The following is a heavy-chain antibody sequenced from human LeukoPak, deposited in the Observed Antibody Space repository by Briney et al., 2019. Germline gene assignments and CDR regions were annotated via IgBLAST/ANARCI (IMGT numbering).Heavy chain of an antibody. Sequence: GGSLRLSCAASGFTFSSYAMSWVRQAPRKGLEWVANIKQDGSEKYYVDSVKGRFTISRDNAKNSLYLQMNSLRAEDTAVYYCAREGPRNIVGVPWFDPWGQGTLVTVSS. V-gene: IGHV3-7*01. CDR2: IKQDGSEK. D-gene: IGHD1-26*01. CDR1: GFTFSSYA. J-gene: IGHJ5*02. CDR3: AREGPRNIVGVPWFDP.